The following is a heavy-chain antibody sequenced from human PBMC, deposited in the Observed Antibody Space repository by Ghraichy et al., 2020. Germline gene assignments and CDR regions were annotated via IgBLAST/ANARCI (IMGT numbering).Heavy chain of an antibody. CDR3: ARHGYSSGWSWFDP. CDR2: IKQDGSEK. D-gene: IGHD6-19*01. CDR1: GFTFSTYW. J-gene: IGHJ5*02. V-gene: IGHV3-7*03. Sequence: GESLNISCAASGFTFSTYWMSWVRQAPGKGLEWVANIKQDGSEKCYVDSVKGRFTISRDYAKNSLYLQMNSLRAEDTAVYYCARHGYSSGWSWFDPWGQGTLVTVSS.